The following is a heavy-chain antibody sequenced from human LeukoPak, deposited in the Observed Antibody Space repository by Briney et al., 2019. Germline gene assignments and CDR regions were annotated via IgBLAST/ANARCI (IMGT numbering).Heavy chain of an antibody. CDR3: ASHMRVSGYNAAFDY. D-gene: IGHD3-22*01. Sequence: SETLSLTCSVSGGPISSYYGMWIRQPAGKGLEGIRRIYTSGSTNVNPSLKSRVTVSVDTSKNQFSLMLSSVTAADSAVYWCASHMRVSGYNAAFDYWGHGTLVTVSS. J-gene: IGHJ4*01. CDR2: IYTSGST. V-gene: IGHV4-4*07. CDR1: GGPISSYY.